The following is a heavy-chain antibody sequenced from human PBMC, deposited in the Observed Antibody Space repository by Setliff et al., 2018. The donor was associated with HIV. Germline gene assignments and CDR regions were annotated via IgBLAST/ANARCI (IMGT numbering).Heavy chain of an antibody. D-gene: IGHD3-22*01. Sequence: PSETLSLTCSVSGGSMSSHYWTWVRQPAGKGLEWIGRMYHTGRSNYNPSLKRRVTMSVSPSKNQFPLKLTFGPAADTAVYYCVRQGAGYYYDSSEYYTGNGFDMWGQGTMVTVSS. CDR2: MYHTGRS. J-gene: IGHJ3*02. V-gene: IGHV4-4*07. CDR1: GGSMSSHY. CDR3: VRQGAGYYYDSSEYYTGNGFDM.